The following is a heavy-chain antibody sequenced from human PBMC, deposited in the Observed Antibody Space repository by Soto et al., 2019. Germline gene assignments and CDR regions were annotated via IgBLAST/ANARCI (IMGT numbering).Heavy chain of an antibody. V-gene: IGHV1-69*13. D-gene: IGHD3-10*01. CDR1: GGTFSNYA. J-gene: IGHJ6*02. CDR2: IVPIFGTT. Sequence: ASLKVSCKVSGGTFSNYAIDWVRLAPGHGLEWMGGIVPIFGTTYYTQKFQGRATIIADDSTTTAYLEMSSLRSEDTALYYCAKDAITMVRGVISYYGMDVWGQGTTVTVSS. CDR3: AKDAITMVRGVISYYGMDV.